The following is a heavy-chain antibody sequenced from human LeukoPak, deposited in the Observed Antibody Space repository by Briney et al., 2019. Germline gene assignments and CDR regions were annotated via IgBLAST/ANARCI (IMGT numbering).Heavy chain of an antibody. CDR1: GFAFSSYA. D-gene: IGHD3-10*01. CDR2: ISHDGSKK. J-gene: IGHJ4*02. CDR3: AKDWKFYYVSGSFFPDN. V-gene: IGHV3-30-3*01. Sequence: GGSLRLSCAASGFAFSSYAVHWVRQAPGRGLECVAVISHDGSKKYYADFVKGRFTISRDNSKNTLYLHMNSLIPEDTAVYFCAKDWKFYYVSGSFFPDNWGQGTLVTVSS.